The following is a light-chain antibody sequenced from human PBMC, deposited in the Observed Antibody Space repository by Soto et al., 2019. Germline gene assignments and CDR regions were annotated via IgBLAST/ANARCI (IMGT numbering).Light chain of an antibody. V-gene: IGKV1-33*01. Sequence: DLQMTQSPSSLSASVGDRVTITCQASQDVGNCLNWYQQKAGRAPKFLMQDASNLETGVPSRFSGSGSGKYFSFTITSLQPEDVATYYCQQCRDVPLTFGGGTKVEIK. CDR3: QQCRDVPLT. CDR2: DAS. J-gene: IGKJ4*01. CDR1: QDVGNC.